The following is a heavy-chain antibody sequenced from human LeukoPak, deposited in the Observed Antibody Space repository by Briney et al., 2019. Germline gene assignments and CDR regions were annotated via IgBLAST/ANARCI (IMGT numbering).Heavy chain of an antibody. CDR1: GFTFSSYA. CDR3: AKAAEVRVVVAATVYFDY. D-gene: IGHD2-15*01. V-gene: IGHV3-23*01. CDR2: ISGSGGST. J-gene: IGHJ4*02. Sequence: GGSLRLSCAASGFTFSSYAMSWVRQAPGKGLEWVSAISGSGGSTYYADSVKGRFTISRDNSKNTLYLQMNSLRAEDTAVYYCAKAAEVRVVVAATVYFDYWGQGTLVTVSS.